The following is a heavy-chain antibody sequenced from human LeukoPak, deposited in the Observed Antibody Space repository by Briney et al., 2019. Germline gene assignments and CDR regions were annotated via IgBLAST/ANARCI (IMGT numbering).Heavy chain of an antibody. D-gene: IGHD3-10*01. V-gene: IGHV3-23*01. CDR1: GFTFSSYA. Sequence: GSLRLSCAASGFTFSSYAMSWVRQAPGKGLEWVSAISGSSGSTFYADSVKGRFTISRDNSKNTLYLQMNSLRAEDTAVYYCAKGLSGSGSYPPDYWGQGTLVTVSS. J-gene: IGHJ4*02. CDR3: AKGLSGSGSYPPDY. CDR2: ISGSSGST.